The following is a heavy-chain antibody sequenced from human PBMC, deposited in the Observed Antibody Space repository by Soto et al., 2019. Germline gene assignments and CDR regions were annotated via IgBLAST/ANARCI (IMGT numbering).Heavy chain of an antibody. Sequence: QVQLVQSGAEVKKPGSSVKVSCKASGGTFSSYVVRWVRQAPGQGLEWVGGIIPIFGTANYAQKFQGRVTITADKSTSTVYMELSSLRSDDTAVYYCASREHNWFDPWGQGTLVTVSS. D-gene: IGHD1-26*01. V-gene: IGHV1-69*06. CDR1: GGTFSSYV. CDR2: IIPIFGTA. J-gene: IGHJ5*02. CDR3: ASREHNWFDP.